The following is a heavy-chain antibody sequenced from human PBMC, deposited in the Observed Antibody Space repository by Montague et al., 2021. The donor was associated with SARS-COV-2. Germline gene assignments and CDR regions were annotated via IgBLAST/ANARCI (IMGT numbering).Heavy chain of an antibody. CDR3: ARYYERSLDV. D-gene: IGHD3-16*01. CDR1: GGSITNDD. V-gene: IGHV4-59*08. Sequence: SETLSLTCTLSGGSITNDDWSWIRQPPGKGLEWIVNIFKNGDIDXNPSLRSRVIISVDTSKSQFSLKVTSVAAADTAAYYCARYYERSLDVWGQGTTVTVSS. CDR2: IFKNGDI. J-gene: IGHJ6*02.